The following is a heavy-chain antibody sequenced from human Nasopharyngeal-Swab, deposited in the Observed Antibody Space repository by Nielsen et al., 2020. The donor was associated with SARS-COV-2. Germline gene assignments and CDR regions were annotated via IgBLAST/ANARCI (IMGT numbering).Heavy chain of an antibody. Sequence: WVRQAPGQGLEWMGIINPSGGSTSSAQKFQGRVTMTRGTSTSTVYVELSSLRSEDTAVYYCARELHSSGWGTPHWYFDLWGRGTLVTVSS. J-gene: IGHJ2*01. D-gene: IGHD6-19*01. V-gene: IGHV1-46*01. CDR3: ARELHSSGWGTPHWYFDL. CDR2: INPSGGST.